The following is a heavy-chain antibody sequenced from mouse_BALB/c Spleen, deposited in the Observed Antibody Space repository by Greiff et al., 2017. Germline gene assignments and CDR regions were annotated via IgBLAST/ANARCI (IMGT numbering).Heavy chain of an antibody. CDR3: AREGFLPFAY. Sequence: LQQPGAELVKPGTSVKLSCKASGYNFTSYWINWVKLRPGQGLEWIGDIHPGSGSTNYNEKFKSKATLTVDTSSSTAYMQLSSVASEDSALYYCAREGFLPFAYWGQGTLVTVSA. CDR2: IHPGSGST. J-gene: IGHJ3*01. V-gene: IGHV1-55*01. CDR1: GYNFTSYW.